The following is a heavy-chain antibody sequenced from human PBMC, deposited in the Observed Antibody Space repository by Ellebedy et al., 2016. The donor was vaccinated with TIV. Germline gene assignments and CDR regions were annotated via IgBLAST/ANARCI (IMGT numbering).Heavy chain of an antibody. CDR2: ISYDGSNK. Sequence: GGSLRLXXAASGFTFSSYAMHWVRQAPGKGLEWVAVISYDGSNKYYADSVKGRFTISRDNAKNSLYLQMNSLRAEDTALYYCAKDIRGGYGGNWGGMDVWGKGTTVTVSS. CDR3: AKDIRGGYGGNWGGMDV. J-gene: IGHJ6*03. D-gene: IGHD4-23*01. V-gene: IGHV3-30-3*01. CDR1: GFTFSSYA.